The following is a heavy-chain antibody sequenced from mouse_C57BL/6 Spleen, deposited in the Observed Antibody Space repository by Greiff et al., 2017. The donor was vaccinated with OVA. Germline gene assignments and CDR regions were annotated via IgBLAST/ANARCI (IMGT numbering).Heavy chain of an antibody. CDR2: INPNNGGT. J-gene: IGHJ2*01. CDR3: ARYGNYLFDY. CDR1: GYTFTDYN. D-gene: IGHD2-1*01. Sequence: EVQLQESGPELVKPGASVKMSCKASGYTFTDYNMHWVKQSHGKSLEWIGYINPNNGGTSYNQKFKGKATLTVNKSSSTAYMELRSLTSEDSAVYYCARYGNYLFDYWGQGTTLTVSS. V-gene: IGHV1-22*01.